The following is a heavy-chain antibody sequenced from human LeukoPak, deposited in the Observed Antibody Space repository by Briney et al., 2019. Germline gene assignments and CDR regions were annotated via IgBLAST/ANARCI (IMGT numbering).Heavy chain of an antibody. D-gene: IGHD3-9*01. V-gene: IGHV3-20*04. CDR3: ARGRRYDILTGYSY. CDR2: INWNGGST. CDR1: GFTFDDYG. J-gene: IGHJ4*02. Sequence: RSGGSLRLSCAASGFTFDDYGMSWVRQAPRKGLEWVSGINWNGGSTGYADSVKGRFTISRDNAKNSLYLQMNSLRAEDTALYYCARGRRYDILTGYSYWGQGTLVTVSS.